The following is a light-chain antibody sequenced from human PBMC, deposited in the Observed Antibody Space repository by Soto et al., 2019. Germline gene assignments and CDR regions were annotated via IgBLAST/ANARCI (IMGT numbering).Light chain of an antibody. CDR2: GVT. J-gene: IGLJ2*01. CDR1: HNDIGTYDY. V-gene: IGLV2-14*03. CDR3: TSYASSDTFVV. Sequence: QSALTQPPSVSGSPGQSITISCTGNHNDIGTYDYVSWYQQHPGRAPRLLIHGVTTRPSGISGRFSASKSGLTASLTISGLRAEDEADYYCTSYASSDTFVVFGGGTKLTVL.